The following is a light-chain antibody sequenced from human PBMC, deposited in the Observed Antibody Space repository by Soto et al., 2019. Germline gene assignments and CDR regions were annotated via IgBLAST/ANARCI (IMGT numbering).Light chain of an antibody. CDR3: RSYTTSSTLLYV. CDR1: RSDVGGYNS. V-gene: IGLV2-14*01. Sequence: QSALTQPASVSGSPGQSITISCTGTRSDVGGYNSVSWYQQHPGKAPKLMIYEVSNRPSGVSNRFSGSKSGNTASLTISGRQAEDEADYYCRSYTTSSTLLYVFGTGTKLTVL. CDR2: EVS. J-gene: IGLJ1*01.